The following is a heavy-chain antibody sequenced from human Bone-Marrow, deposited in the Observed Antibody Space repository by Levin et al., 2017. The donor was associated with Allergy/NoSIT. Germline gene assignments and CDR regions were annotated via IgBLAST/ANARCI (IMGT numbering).Heavy chain of an antibody. CDR1: GFTFSTYS. D-gene: IGHD6-6*01. CDR2: ISSTSSYT. V-gene: IGHV3-21*01. Sequence: PGGSLRLSCAASGFTFSTYSMNWVRQAPGKGLEWVSSISSTSSYTFYADSVKGRFTISRDNAKNSLYLQMDSLGAEDTAVYYCARAVGVEYSLSDFWGQGTLVTVSS. CDR3: ARAVGVEYSLSDF. J-gene: IGHJ4*02.